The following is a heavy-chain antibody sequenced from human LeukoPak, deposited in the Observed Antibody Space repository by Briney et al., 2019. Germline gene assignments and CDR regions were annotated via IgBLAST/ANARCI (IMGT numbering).Heavy chain of an antibody. Sequence: PSETLSLTCAVYGGSFSGYYWSWIRQPPGKGLEWIGEINHSGSTNYNPSLKSRVTISVDTSKNQFSLKLSSVTAADTAVYYCARGGDWLFDYWGQGILVIVSS. CDR3: ARGGDWLFDY. CDR1: GGSFSGYY. D-gene: IGHD2-21*02. CDR2: INHSGST. J-gene: IGHJ4*02. V-gene: IGHV4-34*01.